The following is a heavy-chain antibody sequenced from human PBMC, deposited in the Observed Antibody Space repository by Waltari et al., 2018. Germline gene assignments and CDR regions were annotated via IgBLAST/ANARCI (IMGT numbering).Heavy chain of an antibody. Sequence: EVQLVESGGGLIQPGGSLRLSCAASGFTVSSNYMSWVRQAPGKGLEWVSVIYSGGSTYYADSVKGRFTISRDNSKNTLYLQMNSLRAEDTAVYYCARDLSGDFWSVNAGYGMDVWGQGTTVTVSS. J-gene: IGHJ6*02. V-gene: IGHV3-53*01. CDR2: IYSGGST. CDR3: ARDLSGDFWSVNAGYGMDV. CDR1: GFTVSSNY. D-gene: IGHD3-3*01.